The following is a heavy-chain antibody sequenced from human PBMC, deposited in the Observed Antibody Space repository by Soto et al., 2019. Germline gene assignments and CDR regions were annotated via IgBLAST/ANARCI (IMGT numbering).Heavy chain of an antibody. CDR1: GFTFTRYS. J-gene: IGHJ3*02. CDR3: ARETSNDAFDI. Sequence: GGSLRLSCAASGFTFTRYSMNWVRQAPGKGLEWVSSISSTTNYIYYGDSMKGRFTISRDSAKNSLYLEMNSLRAEDTAVYYCARETSNDAFDIWGQGTMVTVSS. V-gene: IGHV3-21*06. CDR2: ISSTTNYI.